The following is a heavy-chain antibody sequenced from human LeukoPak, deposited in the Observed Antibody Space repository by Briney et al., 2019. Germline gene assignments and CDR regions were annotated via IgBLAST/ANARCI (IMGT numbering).Heavy chain of an antibody. Sequence: YPGGSLRLSCAASGFTVSSNYMSWVRQAPGRGLEWVSAISGSGGSTYYADSVKGRFTISRDNSKNTLYLQMNSLRAEDTAVYYCAKLITMIFHWGQGTLVTVSS. V-gene: IGHV3-23*01. CDR2: ISGSGGST. CDR3: AKLITMIFH. D-gene: IGHD3-22*01. CDR1: GFTVSSNY. J-gene: IGHJ4*02.